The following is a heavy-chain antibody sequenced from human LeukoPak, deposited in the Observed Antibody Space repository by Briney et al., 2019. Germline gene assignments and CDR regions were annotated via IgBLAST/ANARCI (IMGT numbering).Heavy chain of an antibody. CDR3: ARGRGGDPNDAFDI. V-gene: IGHV4-39*07. CDR1: GGSISSGDYY. J-gene: IGHJ3*02. Sequence: SETLSLTCTVSGGSISSGDYYWSWIRQPPGKGLEWIGEINHSGSTNYNPSLKSRVTISVDTSKNQFSLKLSSVTAADTAVYYCARGRGGDPNDAFDIWGQGTMVTVSS. CDR2: INHSGST. D-gene: IGHD2-21*02.